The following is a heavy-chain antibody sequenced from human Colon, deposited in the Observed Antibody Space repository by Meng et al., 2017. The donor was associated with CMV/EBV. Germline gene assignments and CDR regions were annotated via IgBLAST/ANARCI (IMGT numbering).Heavy chain of an antibody. CDR3: ARALGGAEGRYYFDY. CDR1: GGSISSYY. V-gene: IGHV4-59*01. J-gene: IGHJ4*02. D-gene: IGHD1-26*01. CDR2: IYYSGST. Sequence: VSGGSISSYYWSWIRQPPGKGLEWIGYIYYSGSTNYNPSLKSRVTISVDTSKNQFSLKLSSVTAADTAVYYCARALGGAEGRYYFDYWGQGTLVTVSS.